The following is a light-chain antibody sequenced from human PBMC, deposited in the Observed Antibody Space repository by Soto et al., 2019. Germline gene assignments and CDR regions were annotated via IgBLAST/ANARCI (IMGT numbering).Light chain of an antibody. CDR1: QTISSNY. Sequence: ETELTQSPGTLSLSPGERFILSCRASQTISSNYLAWYQQKPGQAPRLLVYGASNRATGIPDRFSGSGSGTDFTLTISRLEPEDFAVYYCQQYNNSLWTFGQGTKVDIK. CDR2: GAS. V-gene: IGKV3-20*01. CDR3: QQYNNSLWT. J-gene: IGKJ1*01.